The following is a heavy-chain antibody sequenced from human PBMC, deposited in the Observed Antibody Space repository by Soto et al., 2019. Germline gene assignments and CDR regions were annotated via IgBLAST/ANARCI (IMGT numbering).Heavy chain of an antibody. Sequence: ASVKVSCKASRYTFTSYGISWVRQAPGQGLEWMGIINPSGGSTSYAQKFQGRVTMTRDTSTSTVYMELSSLRSEVTAVYYCARSEPHLDAFDIWGQGTMVTVSS. CDR3: ARSEPHLDAFDI. CDR2: INPSGGST. J-gene: IGHJ3*02. V-gene: IGHV1-46*01. CDR1: RYTFTSYG.